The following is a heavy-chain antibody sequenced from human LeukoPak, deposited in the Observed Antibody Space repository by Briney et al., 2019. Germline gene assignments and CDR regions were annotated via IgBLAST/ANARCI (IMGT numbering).Heavy chain of an antibody. V-gene: IGHV1-18*01. CDR2: INAYNGDT. J-gene: IGHJ4*02. Sequence: ASVKVSCKASGYTFTTFGITWVREAPGQELEWVGWINAYNGDTKYPQQFQGRVTMTTDTATTTAYMELRSLTSDDTAVYYCARSLASGYYRYWGQGTLVTVSS. D-gene: IGHD3-22*01. CDR3: ARSLASGYYRY. CDR1: GYTFTTFG.